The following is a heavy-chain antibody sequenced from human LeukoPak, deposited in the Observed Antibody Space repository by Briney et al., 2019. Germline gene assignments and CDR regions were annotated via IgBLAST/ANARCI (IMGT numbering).Heavy chain of an antibody. V-gene: IGHV4-61*02. J-gene: IGHJ4*02. CDR3: ATKGKDSSFDY. CDR1: GGSISSGSYY. CDR2: IYTSGST. D-gene: IGHD6-13*01. Sequence: SRTLSLTCTVSGGSISSGSYYWSWIRQPAGKGLEWIGRIYTSGSTNYNPSLKSRVTISVDTSKNQFSLKLSSVTAADTAVYYCATKGKDSSFDYWGQGTLVTVSS.